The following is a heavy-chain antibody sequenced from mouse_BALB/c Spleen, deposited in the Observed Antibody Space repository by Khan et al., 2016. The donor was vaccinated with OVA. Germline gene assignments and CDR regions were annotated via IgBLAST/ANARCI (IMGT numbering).Heavy chain of an antibody. V-gene: IGHV5-15*02. D-gene: IGHD1-2*01. CDR2: ISDLAYTF. CDR3: ARGGGTAPVAY. J-gene: IGHJ3*01. Sequence: EVQLQESGGGLVQPGGSRKLSCAASGFTFSDYGMAWVRQAPGKGPEWVAFISDLAYTFYYADTVSGRFTLSRENAKNTLYLEMSSLRSGDTAIYYCARGGGTAPVAYWGQGTLVTVSA. CDR1: GFTFSDYG.